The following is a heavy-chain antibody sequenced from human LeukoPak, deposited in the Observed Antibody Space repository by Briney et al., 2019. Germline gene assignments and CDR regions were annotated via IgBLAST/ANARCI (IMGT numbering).Heavy chain of an antibody. D-gene: IGHD2-21*02. J-gene: IGHJ2*01. CDR1: GFTFDDYA. CDR3: VKSGGYATAIRYFDL. CDR2: ISWNSGDT. V-gene: IGHV3-9*01. Sequence: GGSLRLSCAASGFTFDDYAMHWVRQAPGKGLEWVASISWNSGDTVHADSVKGRFAISRDNAKNSLYLQMDSLRTEDTALYYCVKSGGYATAIRYFDLWGRGTLVTVSS.